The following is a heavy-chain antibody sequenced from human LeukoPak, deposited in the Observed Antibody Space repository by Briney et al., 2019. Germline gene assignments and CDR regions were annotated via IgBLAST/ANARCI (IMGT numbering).Heavy chain of an antibody. V-gene: IGHV3-74*01. D-gene: IGHD2/OR15-2a*01. Sequence: GGSLRLSCLASGFTFSSYWMHWVRQTPGKGLVWVSRISTDGSSTTYADSVKGRFTISRDNAKNTLYLQMHSLRAEDTAMYYCARGTQIFWGQGTLVTVSS. CDR3: ARGTQIF. CDR1: GFTFSSYW. CDR2: ISTDGSST. J-gene: IGHJ4*02.